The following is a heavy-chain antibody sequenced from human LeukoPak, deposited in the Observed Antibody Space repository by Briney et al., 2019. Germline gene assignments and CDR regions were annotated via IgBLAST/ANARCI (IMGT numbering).Heavy chain of an antibody. Sequence: GGSLRLSCAASGFTSSSYVKSWVRQARGKGLEWVSASSGRGSITYYADSVRGRFTISRDNSNNTLYLQMNSLRAEDTAVYYCAKDLSSGYYDAFDIWGQGTMVTVSS. D-gene: IGHD3-22*01. V-gene: IGHV3-23*01. CDR1: GFTSSSYV. CDR3: AKDLSSGYYDAFDI. CDR2: SSGRGSIT. J-gene: IGHJ3*02.